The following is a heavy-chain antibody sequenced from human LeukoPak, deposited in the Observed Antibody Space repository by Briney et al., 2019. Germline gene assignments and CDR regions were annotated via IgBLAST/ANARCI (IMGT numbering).Heavy chain of an antibody. CDR1: GGSISSYY. V-gene: IGHV4-59*04. CDR3: ARERDRGFDP. D-gene: IGHD5-24*01. J-gene: IGHJ5*02. Sequence: SETLSLTCTVSGGSISSYYWSWIRQPPGKGLEWMGSIYYSGNTHNNPSLNSRVSMSVDTSKNQFSLKVRSVTAADTAVYYCARERDRGFDPWGQGTLVTVSS. CDR2: IYYSGNT.